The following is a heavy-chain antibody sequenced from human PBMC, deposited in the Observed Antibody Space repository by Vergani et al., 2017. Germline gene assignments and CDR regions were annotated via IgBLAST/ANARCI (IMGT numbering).Heavy chain of an antibody. CDR3: ARWGNEKRLDS. CDR1: GFTFSSHG. D-gene: IGHD1-1*01. V-gene: IGHV3-33*01. CDR2: MWYDGSNK. J-gene: IGHJ5*01. Sequence: QVQLVESEGGVVQPGRSLTLSCVASGFTFSSHGMHWVRPAPGKGLEWVAVMWYDGSNKYYGDSVKGRFTISRDNSKNTLYLQMNSLRVEDTAVYYCARWGNEKRLDSWGQGTLVTVSS.